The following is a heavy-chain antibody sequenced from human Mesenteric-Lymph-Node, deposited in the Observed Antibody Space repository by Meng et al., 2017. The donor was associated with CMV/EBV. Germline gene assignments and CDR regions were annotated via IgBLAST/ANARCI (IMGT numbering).Heavy chain of an antibody. V-gene: IGHV4-34*01. CDR1: GGSFSGYY. J-gene: IGHJ4*02. CDR3: ARGSSYDILTGYFDY. D-gene: IGHD3-9*01. Sequence: QGQLPQGGAGLFKPSGTLSVTCAVYGGSFSGYYWNWIRQSPEKGLEWIGEINHSGSTTYNPSFTSRIIISVDTSTNQISLNMSSVTAADTAVYYCARGSSYDILTGYFDYWGRGALVTVSS. CDR2: INHSGST.